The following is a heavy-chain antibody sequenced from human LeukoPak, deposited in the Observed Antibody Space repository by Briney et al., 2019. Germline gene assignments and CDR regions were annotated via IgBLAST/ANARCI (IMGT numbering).Heavy chain of an antibody. CDR1: GYTFTSYG. CDR3: AREDVVLVDAVRYYYYGMDV. CDR2: ISAYNGNT. V-gene: IGHV1-18*01. D-gene: IGHD2-8*01. J-gene: IGHJ6*02. Sequence: ASVKVSCKASGYTFTSYGISWVRQAPGQGLEWMGWISAYNGNTSYAQKLQGRVTMTTDTSTSTVYMELSSLKSEDTAVYYCAREDVVLVDAVRYYYYGMDVWGQGTTVTVSS.